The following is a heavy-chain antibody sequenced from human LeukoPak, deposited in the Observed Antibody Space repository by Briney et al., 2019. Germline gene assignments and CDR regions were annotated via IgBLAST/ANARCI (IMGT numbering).Heavy chain of an antibody. Sequence: SETLSLTRAVYGGSFSGYYWSWIRQPPGEGLEWIGEINHSGSTNYNPSLKSRVTISVDTSKNQFSLKLSSVTAADTAVYYCAATMIVVHAAFDIWGQGTMVTVSS. J-gene: IGHJ3*02. CDR1: GGSFSGYY. D-gene: IGHD3-22*01. CDR2: INHSGST. CDR3: AATMIVVHAAFDI. V-gene: IGHV4-34*01.